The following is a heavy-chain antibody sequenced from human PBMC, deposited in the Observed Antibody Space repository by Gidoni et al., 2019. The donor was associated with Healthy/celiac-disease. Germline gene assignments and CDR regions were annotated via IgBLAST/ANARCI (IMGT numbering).Heavy chain of an antibody. D-gene: IGHD3-10*01. CDR2: IYYSGST. CDR3: ARVEAAGVVRGDASHFDY. V-gene: IGHV4-31*03. J-gene: IGHJ4*02. Sequence: QVQLQESGPGLVKPSQTLSLTCTVSGGSISSGGYYWSWIRQHPGKGLEWIGYIYYSGSTYYNPSLKSRVTISVDTSKNQFSLKLSSVTAADTAVYYCARVEAAGVVRGDASHFDYWGQGTLVTVSS. CDR1: GGSISSGGYY.